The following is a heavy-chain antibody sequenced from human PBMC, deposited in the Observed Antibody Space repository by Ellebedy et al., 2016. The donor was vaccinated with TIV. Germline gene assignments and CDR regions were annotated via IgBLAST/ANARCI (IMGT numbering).Heavy chain of an antibody. Sequence: PGGSLRLSCEVSGFIISDDWMSWVRQAPGKGLEGVAHINPDGSAEYYVDSVKGRFSISRDNAKRSLFLQMNSLRVDDTAVYYCVTWDQDYGRWGQGSLVTISS. CDR1: GFIISDDW. CDR3: VTWDQDYGR. D-gene: IGHD3-10*01. CDR2: INPDGSAE. J-gene: IGHJ4*02. V-gene: IGHV3-7*03.